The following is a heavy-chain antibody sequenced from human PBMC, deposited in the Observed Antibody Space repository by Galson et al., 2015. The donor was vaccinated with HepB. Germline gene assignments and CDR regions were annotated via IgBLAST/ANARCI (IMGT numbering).Heavy chain of an antibody. D-gene: IGHD4-23*01. V-gene: IGHV1-69*04. CDR1: GCTFSSHT. Sequence: SVKVSCKASGCTFSSHTISWVRQAPGQGLEWMGRIIPILGIANYAQKFQGRVTITADKSTSTAYVELSSLRSEDTAVYYCARDPYYGGNFPVGPLDYWGQGTLVTVSS. CDR3: ARDPYYGGNFPVGPLDY. CDR2: IIPILGIA. J-gene: IGHJ4*02.